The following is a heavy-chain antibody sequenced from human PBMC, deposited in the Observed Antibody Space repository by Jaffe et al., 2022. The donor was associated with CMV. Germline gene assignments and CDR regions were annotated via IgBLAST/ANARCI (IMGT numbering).Heavy chain of an antibody. D-gene: IGHD3-16*01. CDR1: GGSISSSSYY. CDR2: IYYSGST. V-gene: IGHV4-39*01. CDR3: ARHVHVGWFDP. Sequence: QLQLQESGPGLVKPSETLSLTCTVSGGSISSSSYYWGWIRQPPGKGLEWIGSIYYSGSTYYNPSLKSRVTISVDTSKNQFSLKLSSVTAADTAVYYCARHVHVGWFDPWGQGTLVTVSS. J-gene: IGHJ5*02.